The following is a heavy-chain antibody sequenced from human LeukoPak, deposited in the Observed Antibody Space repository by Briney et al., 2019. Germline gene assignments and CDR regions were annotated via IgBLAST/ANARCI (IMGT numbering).Heavy chain of an antibody. CDR2: ISGSGGRI. V-gene: IGHV3-23*01. CDR3: AKSIVATLFYYGMDV. D-gene: IGHD5-12*01. J-gene: IGHJ6*02. CDR1: GFTFSSYA. Sequence: GGSLRLSCAASGFTFSSYAMSWVRQAPGKGLEWVSPISGSGGRIYYADSVKGRFTISRDNSKNTLYLQMNSLRAEDTAVYYCAKSIVATLFYYGMDVWGQGTTVTVSS.